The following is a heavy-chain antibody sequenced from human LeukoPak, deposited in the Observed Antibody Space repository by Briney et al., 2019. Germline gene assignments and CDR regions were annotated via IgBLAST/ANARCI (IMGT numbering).Heavy chain of an antibody. CDR1: GFTFSSYA. Sequence: PGGSLRLSCAASGFTFSSYAMSWVRQAPGKGLEWVSAISGSGGSTYYADSVKGRFTISRDNSKNTLYLQMNSPRAEDTAVYYCAKDLNIAAAGEKGPGFDYWGQGTLVTVSS. V-gene: IGHV3-23*01. CDR3: AKDLNIAAAGEKGPGFDY. CDR2: ISGSGGST. D-gene: IGHD6-13*01. J-gene: IGHJ4*02.